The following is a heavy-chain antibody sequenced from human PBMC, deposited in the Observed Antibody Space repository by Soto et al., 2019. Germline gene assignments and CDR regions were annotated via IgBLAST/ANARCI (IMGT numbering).Heavy chain of an antibody. Sequence: GASVKVSCKASGGTFSSYAISWVRQAPGQGLEWMGGIIPIFGTANYAQKFQGRVTITADESTSTAYMELSSLRSEDTAVYYCARDPRGYCSGGSCLYGMDVWGQGTTVTVSS. CDR2: IIPIFGTA. V-gene: IGHV1-69*13. CDR3: ARDPRGYCSGGSCLYGMDV. D-gene: IGHD2-15*01. CDR1: GGTFSSYA. J-gene: IGHJ6*02.